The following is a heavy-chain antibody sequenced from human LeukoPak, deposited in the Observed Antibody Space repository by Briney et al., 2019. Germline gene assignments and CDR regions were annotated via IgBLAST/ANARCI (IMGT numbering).Heavy chain of an antibody. V-gene: IGHV3-53*01. CDR2: IYSGGST. D-gene: IGHD7-27*01. Sequence: PGGSLRRSCAASGFTVSSNYMTWVRQAPGKGLEWVSVIYSGGSTYYADSVKGRFTISRDNSKNTLYLQMNSLRAEDTAVYYCTRNWGSDNWFDPWGQGTLVTVSS. CDR1: GFTVSSNY. CDR3: TRNWGSDNWFDP. J-gene: IGHJ5*02.